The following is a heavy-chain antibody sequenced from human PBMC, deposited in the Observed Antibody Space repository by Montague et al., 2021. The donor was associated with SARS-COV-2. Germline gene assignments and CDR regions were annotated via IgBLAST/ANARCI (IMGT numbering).Heavy chain of an antibody. V-gene: IGHV3-23*01. CDR3: SKAHYYGSSGYYF. CDR2: ISGSGGTT. D-gene: IGHD3-22*01. J-gene: IGHJ4*02. CDR1: GFTFSYYA. Sequence: SLRLSCAASGFTFSYYAMSWVRQAPGKGLEWVSTISGSGGTTYYADSVKGRFTISRDNSKNTLYLRMNSLSAEDTAVYYCSKAHYYGSSGYYFWGQGTLVTVSS.